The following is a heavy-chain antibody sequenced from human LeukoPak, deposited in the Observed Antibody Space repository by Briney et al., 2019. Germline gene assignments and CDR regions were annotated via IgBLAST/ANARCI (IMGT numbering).Heavy chain of an antibody. V-gene: IGHV3-23*01. D-gene: IGHD6-13*01. Sequence: QPGGSLRLSCAASGFTFSSYAMSWVRQAPGKGLEWVSAISGSGGSTYYADSVKGRFTISRDNSKNTLYLQMNSLRAEDTAVYYCAKDRAAAGNPLRFYYYYYYMDVWGKGTTVTISS. CDR2: ISGSGGST. J-gene: IGHJ6*03. CDR3: AKDRAAAGNPLRFYYYYYYMDV. CDR1: GFTFSSYA.